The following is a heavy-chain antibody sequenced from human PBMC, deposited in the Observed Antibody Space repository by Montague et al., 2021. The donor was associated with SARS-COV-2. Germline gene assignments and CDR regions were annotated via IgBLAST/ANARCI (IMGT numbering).Heavy chain of an antibody. CDR1: RGSFSNYY. CDR2: INQGGAP. V-gene: IGHV4-34*01. CDR3: ARGRPVQGSFRHFDSISSGALDI. Sequence: SETLSLTCAVSRGSFSNYYWTWTRQSPGKGLEWIGEINQGGAPNYTPSLKSRVTISLDTSKKQISLKLNSVTVADTAVFFCARGRPVQGSFRHFDSISSGALDIWAQGSVVIVSS. D-gene: IGHD3-9*01. J-gene: IGHJ3*02.